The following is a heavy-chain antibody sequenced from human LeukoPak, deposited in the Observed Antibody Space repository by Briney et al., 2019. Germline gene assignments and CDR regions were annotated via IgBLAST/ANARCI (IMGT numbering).Heavy chain of an antibody. J-gene: IGHJ5*02. D-gene: IGHD3-10*01. V-gene: IGHV3-33*01. Sequence: PARSLTLPCAASGFNFSGYVTHWVRQPAGKGLEWVGVIWSDGNKKDYPDSMKGRFTFSRDNSKNTVYLQMNNLAAEHTAAYYCARGPSYDAGSYVANWFDTWGQGTPVTVSS. CDR2: IWSDGNKK. CDR1: GFNFSGYV. CDR3: ARGPSYDAGSYVANWFDT.